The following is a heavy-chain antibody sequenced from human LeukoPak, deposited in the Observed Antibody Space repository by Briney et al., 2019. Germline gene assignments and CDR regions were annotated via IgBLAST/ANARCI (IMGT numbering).Heavy chain of an antibody. Sequence: GGSLRLSCAASGFTFSSYGMSWVRQAPGKGLEWVSAISGSGGSTYYADSVKGRFTISRDNAKNSLYLQMNSLRAEDTAVYYCARVPGITMVRGALPNWGQGTLVTVSS. D-gene: IGHD3-10*01. CDR2: ISGSGGST. V-gene: IGHV3-23*01. J-gene: IGHJ4*02. CDR1: GFTFSSYG. CDR3: ARVPGITMVRGALPN.